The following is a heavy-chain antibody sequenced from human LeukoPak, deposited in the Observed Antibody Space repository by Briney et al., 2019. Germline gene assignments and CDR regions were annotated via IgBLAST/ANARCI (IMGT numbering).Heavy chain of an antibody. J-gene: IGHJ4*02. CDR2: IYHSGST. Sequence: SETLSLTCTVSGYSISSGYYWGWIRQPPGKGLEWIGSIYHSGSTYYNPSLKSRVTIPVDTSKNQFSLKLSSVTAADTAVYYCARDSGYDFWSGYSGFDYWGQGTLVTVSS. CDR3: ARDSGYDFWSGYSGFDY. V-gene: IGHV4-38-2*02. D-gene: IGHD3-3*01. CDR1: GYSISSGYY.